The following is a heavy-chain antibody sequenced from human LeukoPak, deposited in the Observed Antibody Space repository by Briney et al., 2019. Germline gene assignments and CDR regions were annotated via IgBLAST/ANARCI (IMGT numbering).Heavy chain of an antibody. Sequence: GGSLRLSCAASGFTFSSYAMHWVRQAPGKGLEWVAVISYDGSDKYYADSVKGRFTISRDNSKNTLYLQMNSLRAEDTAVYYCAVYCSGGSCRDYWGQGTLVTVSS. D-gene: IGHD2-15*01. J-gene: IGHJ4*02. CDR1: GFTFSSYA. CDR3: AVYCSGGSCRDY. CDR2: ISYDGSDK. V-gene: IGHV3-30-3*01.